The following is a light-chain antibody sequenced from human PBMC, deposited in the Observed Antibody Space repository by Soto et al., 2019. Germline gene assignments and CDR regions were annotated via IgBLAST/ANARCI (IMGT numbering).Light chain of an antibody. CDR1: SSDVGGYNF. Sequence: QSALTQPASVSGSPGQSITISCTGTSSDVGGYNFVSWYQQHPAKAPKLMIYEVSNRPSGVSNRFSGAKSGNTASLTISGLQADDEADSYCSSYTSGSTVVLGGGTKLAVL. CDR2: EVS. V-gene: IGLV2-14*01. CDR3: SSYTSGSTVV. J-gene: IGLJ2*01.